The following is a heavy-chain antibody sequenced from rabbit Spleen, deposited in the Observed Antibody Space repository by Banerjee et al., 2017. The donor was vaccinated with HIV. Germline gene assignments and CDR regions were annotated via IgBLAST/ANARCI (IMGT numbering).Heavy chain of an antibody. Sequence: QEQLVESGGGLVQPEGSLTLTCKASGFSLSSSYWICWVRQAPGKGLEWIGCSHGGSSGSTYYATWAKGRFTISKTSSTTVTLQMPSLTAADTATYFCARDTGSSFSSYGMDLWGQGTLVTVS. CDR2: SHGGSSGST. CDR1: GFSLSSSYW. CDR3: ARDTGSSFSSYGMDL. V-gene: IGHV1S45*01. J-gene: IGHJ3*01. D-gene: IGHD8-1*01.